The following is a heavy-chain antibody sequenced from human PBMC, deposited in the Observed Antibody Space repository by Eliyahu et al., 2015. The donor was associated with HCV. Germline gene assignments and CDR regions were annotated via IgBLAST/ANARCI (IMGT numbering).Heavy chain of an antibody. CDR1: TFSDYA. CDR2: TSGNGGST. V-gene: IGHV3-23*01. D-gene: IGHD2-8*02. J-gene: IGHJ6*02. CDR3: ARCTGYKNKNVDYHGMDV. Sequence: TFSDYAMTWVRRTPGGRLEWVSGTSGNGGSTYYSSFAKGRFTISRDNPKNTLFLQMFSLRVEDTGVYYCARCTGYKNKNVDYHGMDVWGRGTTLTVSS.